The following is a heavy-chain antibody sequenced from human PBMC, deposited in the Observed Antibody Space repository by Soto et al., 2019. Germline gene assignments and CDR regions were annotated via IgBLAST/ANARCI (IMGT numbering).Heavy chain of an antibody. CDR3: ARGDYDFWSGYSHRGFDY. J-gene: IGHJ4*02. V-gene: IGHV4-34*01. D-gene: IGHD3-3*01. CDR2: INHSGST. Sequence: SETLSLTCAVYGGSFSGYYWSWIRQPPGKGLEWIGEINHSGSTNYNPSLKSRVTISVDTSKNQFSLKPSSVTAADTAVYYCARGDYDFWSGYSHRGFDYWGQGTLVTVSS. CDR1: GGSFSGYY.